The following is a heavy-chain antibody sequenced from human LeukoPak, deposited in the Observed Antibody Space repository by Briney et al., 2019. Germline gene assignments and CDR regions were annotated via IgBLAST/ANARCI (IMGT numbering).Heavy chain of an antibody. J-gene: IGHJ6*03. CDR1: RGSLSRYY. CDR2: IYYSGSA. D-gene: IGHD3-10*01. V-gene: IGHV4-59*01. CDR3: ARGQMVRGSLYYYYMDV. Sequence: SETLSLTRTVCRGSLSRYYWSWVREPPGKGLERGGYIYYSGSANYTPSLTRRVTISVDTSKNQFSLKLSSVTAADTAVYYCARGQMVRGSLYYYYMDVWGKGTTVTVSS.